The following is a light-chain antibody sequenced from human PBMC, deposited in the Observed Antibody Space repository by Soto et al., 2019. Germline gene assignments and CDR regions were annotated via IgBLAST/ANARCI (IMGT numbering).Light chain of an antibody. CDR3: ASYTTSSTYV. CDR1: SSDVGGYSY. CDR2: DVS. Sequence: SVLTHLVSLSASSGQSLAISCAGTSSDVGGYSYVSWYQQQPGKAPKLVISDVSNRPSGVSDRFSGSKSGNTASLTISGLQTEDEADYYCASYTTSSTYVFGTGTKVTVL. V-gene: IGLV2-14*01. J-gene: IGLJ1*01.